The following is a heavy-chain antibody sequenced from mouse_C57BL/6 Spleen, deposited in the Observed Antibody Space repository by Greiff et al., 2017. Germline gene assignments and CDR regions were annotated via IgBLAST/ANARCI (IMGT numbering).Heavy chain of an antibody. V-gene: IGHV1-54*01. Sequence: QVQLQQSGAELVRPGTSVKVSCKASGYAFTNYLIEWVKQRPGQGLEWIGVINPGSGGTNYNEKFKGKATLTADKSSSTAYMQLSSLTSEDSAVYFCAREKNYYGSSPDYYAMDYWGQGTSVTVSS. CDR1: GYAFTNYL. D-gene: IGHD1-1*01. J-gene: IGHJ4*01. CDR3: AREKNYYGSSPDYYAMDY. CDR2: INPGSGGT.